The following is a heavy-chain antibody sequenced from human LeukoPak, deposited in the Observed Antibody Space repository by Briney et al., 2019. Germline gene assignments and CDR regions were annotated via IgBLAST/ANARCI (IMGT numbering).Heavy chain of an antibody. CDR3: AKPGRNSEYSYDPWYFDL. CDR2: ISYDGSNK. Sequence: GRSLRLSCAASGFTFSSYGMHWVRQAPGKGLEWVAIISYDGSNKYYADSVKGRFTISGDNSKNTLYLQMNSLRAEDTAVYYCAKPGRNSEYSYDPWYFDLWGRGTLVTVSS. CDR1: GFTFSSYG. V-gene: IGHV3-30*18. D-gene: IGHD5-18*01. J-gene: IGHJ2*01.